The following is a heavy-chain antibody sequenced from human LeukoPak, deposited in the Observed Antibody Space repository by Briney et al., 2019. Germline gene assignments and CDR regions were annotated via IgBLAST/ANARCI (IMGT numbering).Heavy chain of an antibody. Sequence: SETLSLTCSVSGDSITGYYWGWIRQPAGKGLEWIGNIYYTGNTYYNSSLKGRVTISLDTSKNQFSLKLSSVTAADTAVYYCASRGPGRWYGGYFDYWGQGTLVTVSS. J-gene: IGHJ4*02. D-gene: IGHD6-13*01. V-gene: IGHV4-39*07. CDR3: ASRGPGRWYGGYFDY. CDR1: GDSITGYY. CDR2: IYYTGNT.